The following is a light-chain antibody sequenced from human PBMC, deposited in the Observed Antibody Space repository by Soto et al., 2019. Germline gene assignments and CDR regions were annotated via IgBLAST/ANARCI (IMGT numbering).Light chain of an antibody. Sequence: EIVLTQSPATLSLSPGERATLSCRASQSIGLAIAWYQQKPGQAPRLLIYGASSRATGIPDRLSGSGSGTDFTLTISRLEPEDFAVYYCQQYGSSARTFGQGTKVDIK. CDR2: GAS. V-gene: IGKV3-20*01. J-gene: IGKJ1*01. CDR1: QSIGLA. CDR3: QQYGSSART.